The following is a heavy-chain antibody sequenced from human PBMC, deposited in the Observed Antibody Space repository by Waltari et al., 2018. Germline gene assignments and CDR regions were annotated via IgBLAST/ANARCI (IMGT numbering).Heavy chain of an antibody. V-gene: IGHV3-23*01. CDR2: ITSSDGST. J-gene: IGHJ4*02. CDR1: GCSRRSHG. Sequence: QLLESGGGLAQPGGSLRLSCAAPGCSRRSHGMNWVRPPPGKGLEWVAAITSSDGSTYYAGSVQGRFRLSRDTSTNTLHLQMNSLRAEDTAVYYCAKDLGVAAPGRPVFWGQGAQVTVSS. CDR3: AKDLGVAAPGRPVF. D-gene: IGHD6-13*01.